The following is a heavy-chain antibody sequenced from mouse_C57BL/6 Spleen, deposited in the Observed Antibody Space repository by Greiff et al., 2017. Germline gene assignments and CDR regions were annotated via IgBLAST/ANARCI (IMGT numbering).Heavy chain of an antibody. Sequence: EVQLKESGPGLVKPSQSLSLTCSVTGYSITSGYYWNWIRQFPGNKLEWMGYISYDGSNNYNPSLKNRITITRDTSKYQFFLKLNSVTTEDTATYDCARDYDYDGPAWFAYWGQGTLVTVSA. D-gene: IGHD2-4*01. CDR1: GYSITSGYY. J-gene: IGHJ3*01. CDR3: ARDYDYDGPAWFAY. CDR2: ISYDGSN. V-gene: IGHV3-6*01.